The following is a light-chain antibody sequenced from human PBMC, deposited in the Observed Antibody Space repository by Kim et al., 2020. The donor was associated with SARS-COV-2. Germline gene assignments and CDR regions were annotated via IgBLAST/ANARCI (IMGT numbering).Light chain of an antibody. CDR1: QTIDTY. CDR2: AAS. CDR3: QQSYSAPYS. V-gene: IGKV1-39*01. J-gene: IGKJ2*01. Sequence: DLQATQSPSSVSASVGDRVTITCRAGQTIDTYLNWYQQKPGRAPKLLIYAASSLQSGVPSRFSGIGSGTDFTLTLSSLEPEDFATYYCQQSYSAPYSFGPETKLEI.